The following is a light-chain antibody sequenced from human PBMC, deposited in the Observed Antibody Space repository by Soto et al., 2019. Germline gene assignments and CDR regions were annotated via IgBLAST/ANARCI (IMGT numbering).Light chain of an antibody. J-gene: IGLJ2*01. CDR3: QSYDSSLSGYVV. CDR2: GNS. Sequence: QSVLTQPPSGSRAPGQRVTISCTGSSSNIGAGYDVHWYQQLPGTAPKLLIYGNSNRPSGVPDRFSGSKSGTSASLAITGLQAEDEADHYCQSYDSSLSGYVVFGGGTKLTFL. CDR1: SSNIGAGYD. V-gene: IGLV1-40*01.